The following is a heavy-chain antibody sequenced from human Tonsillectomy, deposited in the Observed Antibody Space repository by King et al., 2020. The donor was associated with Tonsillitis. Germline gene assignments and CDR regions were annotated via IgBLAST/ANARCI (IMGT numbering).Heavy chain of an antibody. CDR2: IESKSDGGTT. CDR1: GFTFSNAW. D-gene: IGHD3-3*01. V-gene: IGHV3-15*07. CDR3: TTALYYDFWSAYPY. Sequence: VQLVESGGGLVKPGGSLRLSCAGSGFTFSNAWMNWVRQAPGKGLEWVGRIESKSDGGTTDYAAPVKGRFTISRDDSKNTLYLQMNSLKTEDTAVYYCTTALYYDFWSAYPYWGQGTLVTVSS. J-gene: IGHJ4*02.